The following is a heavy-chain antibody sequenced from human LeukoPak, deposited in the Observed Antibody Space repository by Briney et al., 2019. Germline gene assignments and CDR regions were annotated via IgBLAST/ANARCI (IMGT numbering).Heavy chain of an antibody. Sequence: GGSLRLSCAASEFAFSTYNMNWVRQAPGKGLEWVSYISTGSSTTYYADSVKGRFTISRDNVENSLYLQMNSLRDEDTAAYYCARVAAGYSVNYFDYWGQGTLVTVSS. CDR2: ISTGSSTT. CDR1: EFAFSTYN. D-gene: IGHD4-23*01. CDR3: ARVAAGYSVNYFDY. J-gene: IGHJ4*02. V-gene: IGHV3-48*02.